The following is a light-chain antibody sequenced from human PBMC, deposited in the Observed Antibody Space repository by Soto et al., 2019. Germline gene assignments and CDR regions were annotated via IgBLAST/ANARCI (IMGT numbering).Light chain of an antibody. CDR1: QDITKY. J-gene: IGKJ2*01. Sequence: DIQLTQSPSSLSASVGDRVTITCRASQDITKYLNWYQQKPGKAPNVLIYGASNLESGVPSRFSGSGSGTEFSLTISGLQPEDIATYYCQQYDALSYTFGQGTKLEIK. CDR2: GAS. CDR3: QQYDALSYT. V-gene: IGKV1-33*01.